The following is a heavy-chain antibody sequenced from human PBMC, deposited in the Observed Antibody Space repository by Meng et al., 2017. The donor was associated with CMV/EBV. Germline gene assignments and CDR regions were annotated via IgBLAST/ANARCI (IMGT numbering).Heavy chain of an antibody. CDR2: IYSGGST. CDR3: ARNPSGSYPGDFYDY. Sequence: GESLKISCAASGFTVSSYYMSWVRQAPGKGLEWVSVIYSGGSTYYADSVKGRFTISRDNSKNTLYLQMNSLRAEDTAVYYCARNPSGSYPGDFYDYWGQGTLVTVSS. D-gene: IGHD1-26*01. V-gene: IGHV3-53*01. J-gene: IGHJ4*02. CDR1: GFTVSSYY.